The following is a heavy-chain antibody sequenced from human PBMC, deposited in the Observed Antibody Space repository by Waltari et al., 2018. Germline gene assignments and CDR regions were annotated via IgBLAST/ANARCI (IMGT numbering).Heavy chain of an antibody. V-gene: IGHV3-7*01. CDR3: ARGAGYIVDY. Sequence: EVQLVESGGGLVQPGGSLRLSCAASGFTFSSCWLHWVRQAPGKGLEWVAIIKGDGSETHYVDSVRGRFTISRNNAERSLDLQMTGLRGEDTALYYCARGAGYIVDYWGQGTLVTVSS. CDR2: IKGDGSET. D-gene: IGHD5-12*01. CDR1: GFTFSSCW. J-gene: IGHJ4*02.